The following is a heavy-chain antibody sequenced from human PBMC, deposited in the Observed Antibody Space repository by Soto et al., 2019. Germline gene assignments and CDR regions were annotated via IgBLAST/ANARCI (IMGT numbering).Heavy chain of an antibody. J-gene: IGHJ6*03. D-gene: IGHD4-17*01. V-gene: IGHV3-48*01. Sequence: EVQLEESGGDWVQPGGSLRLSCAASGFTFRAYSMDWVRQAPGKGLEGVAYISLRSSDIFYADSVKGRFTISRDKSKNSLYRQMNSLRAEDTAVYICARDTPNGDYGFNYSYYMDVWGKGTAVSVSS. CDR3: ARDTPNGDYGFNYSYYMDV. CDR2: ISLRSSDI. CDR1: GFTFRAYS.